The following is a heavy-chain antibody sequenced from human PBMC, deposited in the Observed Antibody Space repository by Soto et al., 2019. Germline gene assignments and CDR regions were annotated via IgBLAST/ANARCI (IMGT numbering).Heavy chain of an antibody. CDR2: ISYSGTT. V-gene: IGHV4-39*01. CDR1: GDSITTSGHL. J-gene: IGHJ3*01. CDR3: ARHDHGAFTITGFHV. D-gene: IGHD1-20*01. Sequence: QVQLQESGPGLLKPSNTLSLTCTVSGDSITTSGHLWGWIRQPPGQGLEWIGTISYSGTTIYNPSLKRRTTISVDSSKHQFSLSLVSVTAADTAMYYVARHDHGAFTITGFHVWGQGTMVTVSS.